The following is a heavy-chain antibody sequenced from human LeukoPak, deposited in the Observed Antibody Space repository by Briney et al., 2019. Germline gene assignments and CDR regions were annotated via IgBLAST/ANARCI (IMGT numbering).Heavy chain of an antibody. CDR3: ARVRCSGGSCPYYYYYYYMDV. Sequence: SETLSLTCTVSGGSISSSSYYWAWIRQPPGKGLEWIGSIHYSGSTYYNPSLQSRVTISIDTSKDQFSLKLRFVTAADTAVYYCARVRCSGGSCPYYYYYYYMDVWGKGTTVTVSS. J-gene: IGHJ6*03. V-gene: IGHV4-39*07. CDR2: IHYSGST. D-gene: IGHD2-15*01. CDR1: GGSISSSSYY.